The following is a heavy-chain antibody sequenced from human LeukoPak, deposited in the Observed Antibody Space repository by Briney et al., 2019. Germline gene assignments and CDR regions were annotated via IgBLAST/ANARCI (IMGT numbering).Heavy chain of an antibody. Sequence: PSETLSLTCSVSGGSISNNNYYWGWIRQPPGRGLEWIGSLYYRGNTCYSQTHNSHVTISVDTSKSQFALKVRSVTAKDTAVFYCARAARLQISIIKLIPSAFDVWGQGTMVTVS. V-gene: IGHV4-39*01. CDR3: ARAARLQISIIKLIPSAFDV. CDR2: LYYRGNT. J-gene: IGHJ3*01. D-gene: IGHD3-16*01. CDR1: GGSISNNNYY.